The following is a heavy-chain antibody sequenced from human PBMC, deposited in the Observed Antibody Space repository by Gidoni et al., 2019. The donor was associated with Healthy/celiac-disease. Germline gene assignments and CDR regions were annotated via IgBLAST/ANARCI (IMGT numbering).Heavy chain of an antibody. V-gene: IGHV3-30-3*01. CDR1: GFTFSSYA. D-gene: IGHD3-3*01. J-gene: IGHJ6*03. Sequence: QVQLVESGGGVVQPGRSLRLSCEASGFTFSSYARHWVRQAPGKGLEWVAVISYDGSNKYYADSVKGRFTISRDNSKNTLYLQMNSLRAEDTAVYYCARDLFGVASYYYYYYMDVWGKGITVTVSS. CDR3: ARDLFGVASYYYYYYMDV. CDR2: ISYDGSNK.